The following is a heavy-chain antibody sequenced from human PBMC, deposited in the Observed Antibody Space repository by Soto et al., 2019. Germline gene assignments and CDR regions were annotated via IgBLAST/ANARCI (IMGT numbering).Heavy chain of an antibody. CDR2: IYYNGST. CDR3: ARQRVIPATPPNWFDP. V-gene: IGHV4-39*01. J-gene: IGHJ5*02. D-gene: IGHD2-15*01. CDR1: GGSVSSRSYF. Sequence: QVQVQESGPGLVKPSDTLSLTCTVSGGSVSSRSYFWGWIRQPPGKGLEWIGTIYYNGSTYYNPSLKRRFTLSDDSFKNQFSLTLTPLTASDTALYYCARQRVIPATPPNWFDPWGQGTLVTVSS.